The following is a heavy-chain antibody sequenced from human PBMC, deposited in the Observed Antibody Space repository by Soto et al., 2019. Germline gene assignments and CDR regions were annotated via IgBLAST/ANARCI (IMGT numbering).Heavy chain of an antibody. D-gene: IGHD3-3*01. J-gene: IGHJ4*02. CDR3: ARGGQDFSSGPFDX. CDR2: IYNSGST. Sequence: SDTLSLTFTVSGGSISNCFCNWIRQPAGKGLEWIVGIYNSGSTNYKPALKSLITMSADTSRNQFSLKLNSVTAADTAVYYCARGGQDFSSGPFDXWGQGALVTVSX. V-gene: IGHV4-4*07. CDR1: GGSISNCF.